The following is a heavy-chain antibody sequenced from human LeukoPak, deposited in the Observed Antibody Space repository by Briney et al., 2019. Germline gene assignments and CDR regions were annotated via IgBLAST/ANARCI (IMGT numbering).Heavy chain of an antibody. V-gene: IGHV4-4*02. CDR1: GGSISSSNW. Sequence: SGTLSLTCAVSGGSISSSNWWSWVHQPPGKGLEWIGEIYHSGSTNYNPSLKSRVTISVDKSKNQFSLKLSSVTAADTAVYYCARVVRYYYDSSNPNWFDPWGQGTLVTASS. J-gene: IGHJ5*02. D-gene: IGHD3-22*01. CDR2: IYHSGST. CDR3: ARVVRYYYDSSNPNWFDP.